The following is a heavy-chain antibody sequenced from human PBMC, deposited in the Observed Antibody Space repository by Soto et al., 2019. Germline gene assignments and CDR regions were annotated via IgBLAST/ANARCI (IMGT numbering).Heavy chain of an antibody. CDR1: GVTLSSAW. CDR3: TTDSRTTLPEIRFDY. J-gene: IGHJ4*01. V-gene: IGHV3-15*07. Sequence: GGSLRLSCAASGVTLSSAWINWVRQVPGKGLEWVGRVKSKTDGGSADYAAPVKGRFAVSRDDSKNIVYLQMNNLKIEDTGVYYCTTDSRTTLPEIRFDYWGHGTQVTVSS. D-gene: IGHD1-26*01. CDR2: VKSKTDGGSA.